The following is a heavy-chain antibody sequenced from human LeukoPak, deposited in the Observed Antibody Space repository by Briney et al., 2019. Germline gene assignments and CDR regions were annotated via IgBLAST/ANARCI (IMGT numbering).Heavy chain of an antibody. J-gene: IGHJ4*02. CDR1: GFTFSSYE. CDR2: ISSSGNTI. CDR3: ARDLQTYYDFWSGFDY. D-gene: IGHD3-3*01. V-gene: IGHV3-48*03. Sequence: GGSLRLSCAPSGFTFSSYEMNWVRHAPGKGLEWVSYISSSGNTIYYADSVKGRFTISRDNAKNSVYLQMNSLRAEDTAVYYCARDLQTYYDFWSGFDYWGQGTLVTVSS.